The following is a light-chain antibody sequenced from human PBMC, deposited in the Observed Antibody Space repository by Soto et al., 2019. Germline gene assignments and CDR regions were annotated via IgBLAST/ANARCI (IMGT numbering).Light chain of an antibody. CDR1: QGISRW. V-gene: IGKV1-5*01. Sequence: DIQMTQSPSTLSASVGDRVTITCRASQGISRWLAWYQQKPGRAPKLLIYEASILESGVPSRFSGSGSGTDFTLTISSLQPSDFATYYCQQSNSKSWTFGQGTKV. J-gene: IGKJ1*01. CDR3: QQSNSKSWT. CDR2: EAS.